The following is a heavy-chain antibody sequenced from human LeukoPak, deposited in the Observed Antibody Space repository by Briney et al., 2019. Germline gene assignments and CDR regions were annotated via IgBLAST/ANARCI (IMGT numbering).Heavy chain of an antibody. Sequence: SETLSLTCAVYGGSFSGYYWSWIRQHPGKGLEWIGYIYYSGSTYYNPSLKSRVTISVDTSKNQFSLKLSSVTAADTAVYYCARVKVVEAIWFGELLDLYYFDYWGQGTLVTVSS. CDR2: IYYSGST. CDR3: ARVKVVEAIWFGELLDLYYFDY. V-gene: IGHV4-31*11. CDR1: GGSFSGYY. D-gene: IGHD3-10*01. J-gene: IGHJ4*02.